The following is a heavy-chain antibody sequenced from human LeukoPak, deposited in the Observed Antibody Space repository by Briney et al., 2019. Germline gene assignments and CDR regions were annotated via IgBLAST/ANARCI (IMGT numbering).Heavy chain of an antibody. CDR2: IYTSGST. CDR3: AREYDFWSGLDY. Sequence: PSQTLSLTCTVSGGSISSGSYYWSWIRQPAGKGLEWIGRIYTSGSTNYNPSLKSRVTISVDTSKNQFSLELSSVTAADTAVYYCAREYDFWSGLDYWGQGTLVTVSS. CDR1: GGSISSGSYY. V-gene: IGHV4-61*02. D-gene: IGHD3-3*01. J-gene: IGHJ4*02.